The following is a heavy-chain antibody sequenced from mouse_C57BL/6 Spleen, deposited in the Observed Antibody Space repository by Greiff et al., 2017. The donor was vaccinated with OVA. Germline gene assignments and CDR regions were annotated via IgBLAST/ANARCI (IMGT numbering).Heavy chain of an antibody. CDR3: ARGNSGYFDV. CDR1: GFTFSDYY. V-gene: IGHV5-16*01. CDR2: INYDGSST. J-gene: IGHJ1*03. Sequence: EVMLVESEGGLVQPGSSMKLSCTASGFTFSDYYMAWVRQVPEKGLEWVANINYDGSSTYYLDSLKSRFIISRDNAKNILYLQMSSLKSEDTATYYCARGNSGYFDVWGTGTTVTVSS.